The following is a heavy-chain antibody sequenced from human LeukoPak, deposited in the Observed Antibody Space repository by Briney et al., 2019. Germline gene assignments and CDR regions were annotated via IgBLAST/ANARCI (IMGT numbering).Heavy chain of an antibody. CDR1: GGSISSYY. CDR2: IYTSGST. CDR3: ARVKYYDFWSGYPYYYYMDV. Sequence: SETLSLTCTVSGGSISSYYWSWIRQPAGKGQEWIGRIYTSGSTNYNPSLKSQVAMSVDTSKNQFSLKLSSVTAADTAVYYCARVKYYDFWSGYPYYYYMDVWGKGTALSVSS. D-gene: IGHD3-3*01. J-gene: IGHJ6*03. V-gene: IGHV4-4*07.